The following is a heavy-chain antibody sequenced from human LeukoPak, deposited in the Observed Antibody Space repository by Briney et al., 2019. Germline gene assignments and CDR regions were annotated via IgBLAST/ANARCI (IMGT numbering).Heavy chain of an antibody. CDR2: IDTKTGNP. J-gene: IGHJ4*02. V-gene: IGHV7-4-1*02. CDR3: AIHPSDSSGYFSY. D-gene: IGHD3-22*01. Sequence: ASVKVSCKASGYTFTIYYMHWVRQAPGQGLEYMGWIDTKTGNPTYAQGFTGRFVFSLDTSVSTAYLQISSLKAEDTAVYYCAIHPSDSSGYFSYWGQGALVTVSS. CDR1: GYTFTIYY.